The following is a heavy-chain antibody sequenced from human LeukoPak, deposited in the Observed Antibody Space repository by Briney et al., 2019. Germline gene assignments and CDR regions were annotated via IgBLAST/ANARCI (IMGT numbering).Heavy chain of an antibody. J-gene: IGHJ4*02. CDR3: GRDYYDSSGYYGSVGY. V-gene: IGHV1-46*01. CDR1: GYTFTSYY. CDR2: INPSGGST. Sequence: ASVKVSCKASGYTFTSYYMHWVRQAPGQGLEWRGIINPSGGSTSYAQKFQGRVTMTRDMSTSTDYMEPSRLRSEHTAVYYCGRDYYDSSGYYGSVGYWGQGTLVIVSS. D-gene: IGHD3-22*01.